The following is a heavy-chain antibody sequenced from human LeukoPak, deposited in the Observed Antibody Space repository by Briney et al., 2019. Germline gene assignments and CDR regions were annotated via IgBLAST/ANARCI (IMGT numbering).Heavy chain of an antibody. CDR3: AREQRRTYYYDSTPFN. Sequence: GGSLRLSCAASGFTFSDYYMSWIRQAPGKGLEWVSYISSSGSTIYYADSVKGRFTISRDNAKNSLYLQMNSLRAEDTAVYYCAREQRRTYYYDSTPFNWGQGTLVTVSS. CDR1: GFTFSDYY. CDR2: ISSSGSTI. V-gene: IGHV3-11*01. D-gene: IGHD3-22*01. J-gene: IGHJ4*02.